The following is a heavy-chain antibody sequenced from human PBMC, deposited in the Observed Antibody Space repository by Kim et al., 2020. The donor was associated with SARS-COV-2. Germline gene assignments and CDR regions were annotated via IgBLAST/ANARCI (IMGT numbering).Heavy chain of an antibody. CDR2: INRDGTKE. Sequence: GGSLRLSCAASGFTFSSAWMTWFRQAPGKGLEWVANINRDGTKENYVDSVKGRFTISRDNAKSSLFLQMYSLRAEDTAVFYCARDIDESGYDRNDYWGQGTMVTVSS. J-gene: IGHJ4*02. CDR1: GFTFSSAW. D-gene: IGHD5-12*01. V-gene: IGHV3-7*01. CDR3: ARDIDESGYDRNDY.